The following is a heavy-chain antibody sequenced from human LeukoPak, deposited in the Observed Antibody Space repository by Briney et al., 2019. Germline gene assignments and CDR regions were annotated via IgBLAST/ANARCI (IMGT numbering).Heavy chain of an antibody. J-gene: IGHJ3*02. D-gene: IGHD3-22*01. V-gene: IGHV4-59*01. Sequence: SETLSLTCTVSGGSINNYYCSWIRQSPGKGLEWIGSRLFTGSASYNSSLRSRATISMGTSMNQFSLKLTSATAADTAVYYCARGWEFYDSNGYVFDIWGQGKMVSVAS. CDR1: GGSINNYY. CDR2: RLFTGSA. CDR3: ARGWEFYDSNGYVFDI.